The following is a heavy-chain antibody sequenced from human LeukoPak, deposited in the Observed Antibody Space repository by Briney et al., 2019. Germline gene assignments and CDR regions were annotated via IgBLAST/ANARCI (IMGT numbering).Heavy chain of an antibody. Sequence: SGGSLRLSCAASGSSISDHYMDWVRQAPGKGLEWVGRVRNKPNGYTTDYGTSVKGRFTISRDDSKNSLYLQMNSLTSEDTAVYYCTRVRHGDYFDYWGQGTLVSISS. J-gene: IGHJ4*02. CDR3: TRVRHGDYFDY. CDR1: GSSISDHY. V-gene: IGHV3-72*01. D-gene: IGHD4-17*01. CDR2: VRNKPNGYTT.